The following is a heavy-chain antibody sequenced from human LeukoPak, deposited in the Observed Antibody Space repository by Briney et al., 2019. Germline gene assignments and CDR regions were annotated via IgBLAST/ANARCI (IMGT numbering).Heavy chain of an antibody. J-gene: IGHJ1*01. V-gene: IGHV3-7*04. D-gene: IGHD5-24*01. CDR1: GFTFRTYW. CDR2: IKYDGSEE. Sequence: GGSLRLSCAASGFTFRTYWMSWVRQAPGKGLEGVAYIKYDGSEEYYVDSVKGRFTISRDNAKNSLYLQLNSLGAEDTAMYYCTRGAWDGYSYGWGQGTLVTVSS. CDR3: TRGAWDGYSYG.